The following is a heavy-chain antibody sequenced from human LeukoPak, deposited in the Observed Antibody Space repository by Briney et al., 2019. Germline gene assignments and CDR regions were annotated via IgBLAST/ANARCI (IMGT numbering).Heavy chain of an antibody. CDR1: GFTFSNYP. CDR3: AKDLGRGSGDYPFDY. V-gene: IGHV3-23*01. J-gene: IGHJ4*02. Sequence: GGSLRLSCAASGFTFSNYPMSWVRQAPGKGLEWVSSVSSSGGATYYADSVKGRFTISRDKSKNTLYLQMSSLRAEDTAVYYCAKDLGRGSGDYPFDYWGQGTLVSVSS. CDR2: VSSSGGAT. D-gene: IGHD4-17*01.